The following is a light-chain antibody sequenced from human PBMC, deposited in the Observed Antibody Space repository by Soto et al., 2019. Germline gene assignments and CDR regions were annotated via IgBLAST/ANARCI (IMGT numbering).Light chain of an antibody. J-gene: IGKJ4*01. Sequence: EIVLTQSPGTLSLSPGERATLSCRASQSVSNNQLTWYQQKPGQTPKVLIYGASTRGTGIPDRFSGSGSGTDFTLTIRRLEPEDFAVYYCQQYGSYVTFGGGTKVEIK. CDR3: QQYGSYVT. CDR1: QSVSNNQ. V-gene: IGKV3-20*01. CDR2: GAS.